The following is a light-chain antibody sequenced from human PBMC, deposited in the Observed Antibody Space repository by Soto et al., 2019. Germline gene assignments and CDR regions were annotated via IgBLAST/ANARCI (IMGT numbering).Light chain of an antibody. CDR2: GAS. Sequence: EIVVTQSPGTLSLSPGERATLSCRASQTVSSSYLAWYQQKLGQAPRLLIYGASNRATGIPDRFSGSGSGTDFTLTISRLEPEDFAVYYCQQYGSSPRTFGQGTKVDIK. J-gene: IGKJ1*01. CDR1: QTVSSSY. V-gene: IGKV3-20*01. CDR3: QQYGSSPRT.